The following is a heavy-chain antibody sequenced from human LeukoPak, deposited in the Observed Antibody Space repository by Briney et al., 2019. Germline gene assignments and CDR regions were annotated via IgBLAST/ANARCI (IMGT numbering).Heavy chain of an antibody. CDR2: IKTAGGTP. Sequence: GGSLRLSCAASGFTVSSNYMSWVRQAPGKGLEWVGLIKTAGGTPDYAAPVKGRFIISRDDSKNTLHLQMNSLKVEDTAVYFCQGVPAGWGQGTLVTVSS. CDR1: GFTVSSNY. D-gene: IGHD2-2*01. V-gene: IGHV3-15*01. CDR3: QGVPAG. J-gene: IGHJ4*02.